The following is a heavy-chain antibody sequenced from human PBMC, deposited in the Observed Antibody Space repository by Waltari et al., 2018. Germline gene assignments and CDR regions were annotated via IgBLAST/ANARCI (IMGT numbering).Heavy chain of an antibody. Sequence: QVQLVQSGAEVKKPGASVKVSCKASGYTFTDYYMHWVRQAPGQALEWMGRINPNRDGTNNAQKFQGRVTMTWDTSISAAYMELSSLRSDDTAVYYCAREAGDANWYFDLWGRGTLVTVSS. V-gene: IGHV1-2*06. D-gene: IGHD2-8*01. CDR1: GYTFTDYY. CDR3: AREAGDANWYFDL. CDR2: INPNRDGT. J-gene: IGHJ2*01.